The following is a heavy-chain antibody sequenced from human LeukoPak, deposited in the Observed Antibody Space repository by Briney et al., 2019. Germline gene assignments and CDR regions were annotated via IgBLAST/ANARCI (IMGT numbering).Heavy chain of an antibody. V-gene: IGHV4-61*02. D-gene: IGHD6-19*01. J-gene: IGHJ4*02. Sequence: SETLSLTCTVSGGSISSGNYHWIWIRQPAGKGLEWIGRIYTTGSTNYNPSLKSRVTISVDTSKNQFSLKLSSVTAADTALYFCAWSSGWNYYFDYWGQGTLVTVSS. CDR3: AWSSGWNYYFDY. CDR1: GGSISSGNYH. CDR2: IYTTGST.